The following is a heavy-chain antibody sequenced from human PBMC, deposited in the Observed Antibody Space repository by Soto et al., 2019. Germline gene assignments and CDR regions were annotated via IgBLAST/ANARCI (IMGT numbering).Heavy chain of an antibody. CDR1: GYTFTSYF. J-gene: IGHJ6*02. V-gene: IGHV1-18*01. CDR3: ARQNYYSGMDV. CDR2: ISAYNGNT. Sequence: QVQLVQSGAEVKKPGASVKVSCKASGYTFTSYFITWVRQAPGQGLEWMGWISAYNGNTNYAQMLQGRVTMPTDTSTATPYMEMRSLRSDDTAVYYCARQNYYSGMDVWGQGTTVTVSS.